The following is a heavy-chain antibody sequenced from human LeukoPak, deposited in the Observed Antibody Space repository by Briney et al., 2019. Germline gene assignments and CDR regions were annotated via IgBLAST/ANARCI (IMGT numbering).Heavy chain of an antibody. Sequence: GGSLRLSCAASGFTFSSYSMNWVRQAPGKGLEWVSSISSSSSYIYYADSVKGRFTISRDNAKNSLYLQMNSLRAEDTAVYYCARDTGGWLQPYYFDYWGQGTLVTVSS. CDR3: ARDTGGWLQPYYFDY. CDR1: GFTFSSYS. CDR2: ISSSSSYI. J-gene: IGHJ4*02. D-gene: IGHD5-24*01. V-gene: IGHV3-21*01.